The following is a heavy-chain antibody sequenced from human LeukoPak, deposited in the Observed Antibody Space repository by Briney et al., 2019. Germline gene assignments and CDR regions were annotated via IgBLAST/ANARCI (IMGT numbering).Heavy chain of an antibody. CDR2: ISYDGSNN. CDR3: ARDPTYYYDSSGRRYYYYGMDV. CDR1: GFTFSSYA. J-gene: IGHJ6*02. V-gene: IGHV3-30-3*01. D-gene: IGHD3-22*01. Sequence: GGSLRLSCAASGFTFSSYAMHWVRQAPGKGLGWVAVISYDGSNNYYADSVKGRFTISRDNSKNTLYLQMNSLRAEDTAVYYCARDPTYYYDSSGRRYYYYGMDVWGQGTTVTVSS.